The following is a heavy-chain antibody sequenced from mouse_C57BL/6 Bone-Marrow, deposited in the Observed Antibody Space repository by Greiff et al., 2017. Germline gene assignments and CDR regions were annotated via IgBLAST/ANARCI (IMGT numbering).Heavy chain of an antibody. Sequence: VQLQQSGAELVKPGASVKLSCKASGYTFTSYWMHWVKQRPGQGLEWIGMIHPNSGSTNYNEKFKSKATLTVDKSSSTAYMQLSSLTSEDSAVYYCARRARFYYGNSYYFDYWGQGTTLTVSS. CDR3: ARRARFYYGNSYYFDY. J-gene: IGHJ2*01. CDR1: GYTFTSYW. D-gene: IGHD2-1*01. V-gene: IGHV1-64*01. CDR2: IHPNSGST.